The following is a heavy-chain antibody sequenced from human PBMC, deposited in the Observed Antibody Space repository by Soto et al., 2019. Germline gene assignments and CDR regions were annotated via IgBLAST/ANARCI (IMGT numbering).Heavy chain of an antibody. CDR1: GFTFSNYA. V-gene: IGHV3-30-3*01. CDR3: ARGGRIQVRLPPDY. D-gene: IGHD5-18*01. Sequence: RLSCAPSGFTFSNYAMHWVRQAPGKGLEWVALISYDGLNNYYADSVKGRFTISRDNSKSTLSLQMNSLRAEETAVYYCARGGRIQVRLPPDYWGLGTLVTVSS. CDR2: ISYDGLNN. J-gene: IGHJ4*02.